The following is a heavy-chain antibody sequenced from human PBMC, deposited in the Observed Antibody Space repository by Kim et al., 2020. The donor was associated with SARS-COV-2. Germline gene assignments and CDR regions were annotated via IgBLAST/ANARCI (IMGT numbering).Heavy chain of an antibody. J-gene: IGHJ5*02. CDR3: GRDPLSVRVYSSGSGFDP. V-gene: IGHV1-3*01. Sequence: ASVKVSCKASGYTFTSYAMHWVRQATGQRLEWMGWINAGNGNTKYSQKFQGRVTITRDTSASTAYMELSSLRSEDTAVYYCGRDPLSVRVYSSGSGFDPWGQGTLVTVSS. D-gene: IGHD6-25*01. CDR2: INAGNGNT. CDR1: GYTFTSYA.